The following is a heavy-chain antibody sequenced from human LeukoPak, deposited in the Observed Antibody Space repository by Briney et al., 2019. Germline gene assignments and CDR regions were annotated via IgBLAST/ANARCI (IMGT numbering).Heavy chain of an antibody. D-gene: IGHD1-7*01. Sequence: GGSLRLTCAASGFTFSSYSMNWVRQAPGKGLEWVSAIYSGGSTYYADSVKGRFTISRDNSKNTLYLQMNSLRAEDTAVYYCARVWLTGTFYYFDYWGQGTLVTVSS. J-gene: IGHJ4*02. V-gene: IGHV3-53*01. CDR3: ARVWLTGTFYYFDY. CDR1: GFTFSSYS. CDR2: IYSGGST.